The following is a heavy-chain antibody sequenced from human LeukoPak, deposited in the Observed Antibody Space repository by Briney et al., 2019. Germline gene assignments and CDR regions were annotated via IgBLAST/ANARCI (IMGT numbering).Heavy chain of an antibody. V-gene: IGHV3-21*04. CDR3: ARDLDWGAFDA. CDR1: GFTFSSYS. Sequence: GGSLRLSCAASGFTFSSYSMNWVRQAPGKGLEWVAAISTTSGNIYYADSVKGRFAISRDNSKNTVSLQMNSLRAEDTALYYCARDLDWGAFDAWGQGTLVTVSS. CDR2: ISTTSGNI. D-gene: IGHD3-9*01. J-gene: IGHJ5*02.